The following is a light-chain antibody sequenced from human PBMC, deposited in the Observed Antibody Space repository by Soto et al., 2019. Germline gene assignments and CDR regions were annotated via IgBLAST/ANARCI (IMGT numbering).Light chain of an antibody. CDR2: AAS. CDR3: LQYNDWPVYT. J-gene: IGKJ2*01. CDR1: QSVSTH. Sequence: EVVMTQSPVNLSVSPGERATLSCRASQSVSTHLAWYQQKPGQAPKLLIYAASTRVTGISARFSGSGSGTEFSLTIISLQSEDFGIYYCLQYNDWPVYTFGQGTNGEVK. V-gene: IGKV3-15*01.